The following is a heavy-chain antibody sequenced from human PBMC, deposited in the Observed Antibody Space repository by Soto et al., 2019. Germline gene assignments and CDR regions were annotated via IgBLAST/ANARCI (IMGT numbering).Heavy chain of an antibody. Sequence: ASVKVSCKASGYTFTSQNMHWVRQAPGQGLEWMGVINPSIGTTTYAQKFQGRVTMTSDTSTSSMYLQMNSLTVEDTAIYYCASLDTARIQIAGYWGQGIQVTVSS. V-gene: IGHV1-46*01. CDR3: ASLDTARIQIAGY. CDR1: GYTFTSQN. J-gene: IGHJ4*02. CDR2: INPSIGTT. D-gene: IGHD5-18*01.